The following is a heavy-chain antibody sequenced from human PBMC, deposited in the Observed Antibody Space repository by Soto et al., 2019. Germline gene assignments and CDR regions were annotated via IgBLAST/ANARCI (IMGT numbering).Heavy chain of an antibody. V-gene: IGHV4-31*03. CDR1: GGSISSGGYS. J-gene: IGHJ4*02. CDR3: AREGGIVGATAADY. CDR2: IYYSGST. Sequence: SETLSLTCTVSGGSISSGGYSWTWIRQHPGKGLEWIGYIYYSGSTYYNPSLKSRVTISVDTSKNQFSLKLSSVTAADTAVYYCAREGGIVGATAADYWGQGTLVTVSS. D-gene: IGHD1-26*01.